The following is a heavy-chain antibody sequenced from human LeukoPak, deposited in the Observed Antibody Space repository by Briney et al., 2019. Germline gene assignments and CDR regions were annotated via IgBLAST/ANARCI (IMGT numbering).Heavy chain of an antibody. D-gene: IGHD3-16*01. V-gene: IGHV3-23*01. CDR1: GFSFSTYA. CDR2: ISGGGSMS. CDR3: AWRGTAGYFDS. Sequence: GGSLRLPCSASGFSFSTYAMTWVRQAPGEGLAWVSTISGGGSMSYYAESVKGRFTISRDNSKNTLYLQMNSLRDEDTAVYYCAWRGTAGYFDSWGQGTLVTVSS. J-gene: IGHJ4*02.